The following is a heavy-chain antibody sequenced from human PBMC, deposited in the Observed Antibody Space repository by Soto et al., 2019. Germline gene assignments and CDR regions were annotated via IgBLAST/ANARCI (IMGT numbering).Heavy chain of an antibody. V-gene: IGHV1-69*01. D-gene: IGHD3-22*01. CDR2: IIAILGKA. J-gene: IGHJ3*01. Sequence: QVQLVQSGAEVKKPGSSVKVSCKASGGTFSSYAISWVRQAPGQGLEWMGGIIAILGKANYAEKFQGRVTITADESTSTAYMELSSLRSEDTAVYYCARERGGAIIVGVTGTCDVWGQGTLVTVSS. CDR3: ARERGGAIIVGVTGTCDV. CDR1: GGTFSSYA.